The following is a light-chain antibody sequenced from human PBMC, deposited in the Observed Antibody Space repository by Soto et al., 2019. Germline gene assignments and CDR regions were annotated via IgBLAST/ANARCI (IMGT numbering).Light chain of an antibody. V-gene: IGKV1-39*01. CDR2: AAS. Sequence: DIQMTQSPSSLSASVGDRVTITCRASQSISSYLNWYQQKPGKAPKLLIYAASSLESGVSSRFSGSGSGTDFTLTISSLQPEDFATYYCQQSYNLPITFGQGTRLEIK. CDR3: QQSYNLPIT. CDR1: QSISSY. J-gene: IGKJ5*01.